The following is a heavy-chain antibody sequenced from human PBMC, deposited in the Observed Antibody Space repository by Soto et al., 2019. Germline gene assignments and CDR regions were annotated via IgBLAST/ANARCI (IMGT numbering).Heavy chain of an antibody. CDR2: IYYSGST. CDR1: GGSITSSYY. D-gene: IGHD2-2*02. V-gene: IGHV4-39*01. Sequence: QLQLQESGPGLVKPSETLSLTCTVFGGSITSSYYWGWIRQPPGKGLEWIGSIYYSGSTYYNPSLKSRVTISVDTSKNQFSLKLSSVTAADTAVYYCATIPATTILTDYWGQGTLVTVSS. J-gene: IGHJ4*02. CDR3: ATIPATTILTDY.